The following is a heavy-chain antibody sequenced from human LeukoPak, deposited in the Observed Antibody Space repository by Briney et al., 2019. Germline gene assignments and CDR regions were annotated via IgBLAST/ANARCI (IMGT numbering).Heavy chain of an antibody. Sequence: GGSLRLSCAASGFTFSSYAMSWVRQAPGKGLEWVSAISGSGGSTYYADSVKGRFTISRDNSKNTLYLQMNSLRAEDTAVYYCAKGDEGEGTLGYCSSTSCSPDAFDIWGQGTMVTVSS. CDR3: AKGDEGEGTLGYCSSTSCSPDAFDI. J-gene: IGHJ3*02. CDR1: GFTFSSYA. D-gene: IGHD2-2*01. CDR2: ISGSGGST. V-gene: IGHV3-23*01.